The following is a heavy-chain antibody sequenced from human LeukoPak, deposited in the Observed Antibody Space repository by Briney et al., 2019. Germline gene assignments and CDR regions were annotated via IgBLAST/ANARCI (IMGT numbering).Heavy chain of an antibody. CDR1: GYGFTNYW. Sequence: GESLKISCKGSGYGFTNYWIGWVRQMPGKGLEWMGIIYPGDSDTRYSPSFQGQVTISADKSISTAYLQWSSLKASDTAMYYCARRVVATPGAFDIWGQGTMVTVSS. V-gene: IGHV5-51*01. J-gene: IGHJ3*02. D-gene: IGHD2-15*01. CDR3: ARRVVATPGAFDI. CDR2: IYPGDSDT.